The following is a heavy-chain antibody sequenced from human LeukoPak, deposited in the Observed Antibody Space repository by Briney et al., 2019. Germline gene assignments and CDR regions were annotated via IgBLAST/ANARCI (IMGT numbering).Heavy chain of an antibody. CDR2: IIPIFGTA. CDR1: GYTFTSYG. Sequence: ASVKVSCKASGYTFTSYGISWVRQAPGQGLEWMGGIIPIFGTANYAQKFQGRVTITADESTSTAYMELSSLRSEDTAVYYCARVPGVSGSYCRWFDPWGQGTLATVSS. D-gene: IGHD1-26*01. CDR3: ARVPGVSGSYCRWFDP. J-gene: IGHJ5*02. V-gene: IGHV1-69*13.